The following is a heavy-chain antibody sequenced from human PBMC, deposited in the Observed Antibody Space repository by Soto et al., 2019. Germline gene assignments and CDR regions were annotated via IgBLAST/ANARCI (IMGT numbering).Heavy chain of an antibody. CDR1: GFSISDFY. CDR2: ISGRSDVI. V-gene: IGHV3-11*01. Sequence: QVHLVESGGGLVKPGGSLRLSCAASGFSISDFYMSWVRQIPGKGLECISYISGRSDVIHYVDSVKGRFTVSRDNASNSVFLQMDSLRAADAGIYFCARERAPDIRFDSWGQGTLVTVSS. D-gene: IGHD5-12*01. J-gene: IGHJ5*01. CDR3: ARERAPDIRFDS.